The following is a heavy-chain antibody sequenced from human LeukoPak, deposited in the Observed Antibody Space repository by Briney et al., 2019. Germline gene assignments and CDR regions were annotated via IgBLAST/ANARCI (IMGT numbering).Heavy chain of an antibody. D-gene: IGHD3-9*01. J-gene: IGHJ4*02. CDR1: GGSISSGSYY. CDR2: IYTSGST. V-gene: IGHV4-61*02. CDR3: ARVPVRYDILTGYPDY. Sequence: SQTLSLTCTVSGGSISSGSYYWSWIRQPAGKGLEWIGRIYTSGSTNYNPSLKSRVTISVDRSKNQFSLKLSSVTAADTAVYYCARVPVRYDILTGYPDYWGQGTLVTVSS.